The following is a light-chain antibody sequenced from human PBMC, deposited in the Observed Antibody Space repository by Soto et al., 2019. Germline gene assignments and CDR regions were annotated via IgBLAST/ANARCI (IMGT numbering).Light chain of an antibody. V-gene: IGKV3-20*01. CDR1: QSISRTY. J-gene: IGKJ1*01. CDR3: QQYGSSPRT. CDR2: GAS. Sequence: EIVLTQSPGTLSLSPGERATLSCRASQSISRTYLTWYQQKPGQAPRLLIYGASSRATGIPDRFSGSGSGTDFPLTISRLEPEDFAVYYCQQYGSSPRTFGQGTKVEIK.